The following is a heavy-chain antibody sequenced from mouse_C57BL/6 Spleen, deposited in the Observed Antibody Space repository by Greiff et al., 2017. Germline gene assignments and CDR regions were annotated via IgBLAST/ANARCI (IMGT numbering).Heavy chain of an antibody. Sequence: EVKLMESGPGLVKPSQSLSLTCSVTGYSITSGNYWNWIRQFPGNKLEWMGYISYDGSNNYNPSLKNRISITRDTSKNLFFLKLNSVTTEDTATYYCAREGLAYWGQGTLVTVSA. V-gene: IGHV3-6*01. CDR3: AREGLAY. CDR2: ISYDGSN. J-gene: IGHJ3*01. CDR1: GYSITSGNY.